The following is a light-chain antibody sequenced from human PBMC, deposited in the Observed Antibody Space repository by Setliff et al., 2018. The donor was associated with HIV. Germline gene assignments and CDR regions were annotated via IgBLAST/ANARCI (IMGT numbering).Light chain of an antibody. Sequence: QSVLTQPRSVSGSPGQSVTISCTGTSSDVGGYNYVSWYQQHPGKAPKLMIYDVNKRPSGVPDRFSGSKSGNTASLTISGLQAEDEADYYCCSYAGSYTYVFGTGTKVTV. V-gene: IGLV2-11*01. CDR1: SSDVGGYNY. CDR3: CSYAGSYTYV. J-gene: IGLJ1*01. CDR2: DVN.